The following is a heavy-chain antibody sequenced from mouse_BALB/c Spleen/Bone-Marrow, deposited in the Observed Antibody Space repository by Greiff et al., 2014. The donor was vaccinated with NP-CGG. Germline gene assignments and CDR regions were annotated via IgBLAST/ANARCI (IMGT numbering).Heavy chain of an antibody. D-gene: IGHD1-2*01. J-gene: IGHJ4*01. CDR1: GYSITRGYS. Sequence: EVKVEESXPALVKPSQSLSLTCTVTGYSITRGYSRHWIRQFPGNTLEWMVYTHYSGGTNYNPSLKSRVSITRDTSKIQFFLQLNSVTTKSTATYDCARWNGYNAMDYWGQGTSVTVSS. CDR2: THYSGGT. V-gene: IGHV3-1*02. CDR3: ARWNGYNAMDY.